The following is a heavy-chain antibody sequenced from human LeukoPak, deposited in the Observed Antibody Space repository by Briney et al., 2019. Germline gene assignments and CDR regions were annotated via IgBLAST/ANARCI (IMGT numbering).Heavy chain of an antibody. CDR2: ISSSSSTI. D-gene: IGHD6-6*01. Sequence: GGSLRLSCAASGFTFSSYSMNWVRQAPGKGLEWVSYISSSSSTIYYADSVKGRFTTSRDNAKNSLYLQMNSLRAEDTAVYYCARRSIAARGQQDYMDVWGKGTTVTVSS. CDR1: GFTFSSYS. V-gene: IGHV3-48*01. CDR3: ARRSIAARGQQDYMDV. J-gene: IGHJ6*03.